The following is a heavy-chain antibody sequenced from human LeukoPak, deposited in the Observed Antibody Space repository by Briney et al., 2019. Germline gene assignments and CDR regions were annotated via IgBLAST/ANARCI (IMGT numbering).Heavy chain of an antibody. D-gene: IGHD6-13*01. Sequence: GGSLRLSCAASGFTFDDYGMSWVRQAPGKGLEWVSGINWNGGSTGYADSVKGRFTISRDNAKNSLYLQMNSLRAEDTAVYYCASGRRGVIAAGLDYWGQGTLDTVSS. CDR1: GFTFDDYG. CDR3: ASGRRGVIAAGLDY. J-gene: IGHJ4*02. CDR2: INWNGGST. V-gene: IGHV3-20*04.